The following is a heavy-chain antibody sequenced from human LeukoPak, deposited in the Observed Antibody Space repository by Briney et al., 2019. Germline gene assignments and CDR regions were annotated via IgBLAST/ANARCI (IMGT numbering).Heavy chain of an antibody. CDR3: ARGLSSGWYAGDAFDI. CDR1: GGSFSSYY. D-gene: IGHD6-19*01. Sequence: SETLSLTCAVYGGSFSSYYWSWIRQPPGKGLEWIGYIYYSGSTNYNPSLKSRVTISVDTSKNQFSLKLSSVTAADTAVYYCARGLSSGWYAGDAFDIWGQGTMVTVSP. J-gene: IGHJ3*02. V-gene: IGHV4-59*01. CDR2: IYYSGST.